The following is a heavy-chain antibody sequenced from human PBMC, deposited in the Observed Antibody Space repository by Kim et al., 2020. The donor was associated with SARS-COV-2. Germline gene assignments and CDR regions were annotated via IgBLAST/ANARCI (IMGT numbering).Heavy chain of an antibody. V-gene: IGHV3-7*05. J-gene: IGHJ4*02. CDR3: ASAFSITMVRGVR. Sequence: GGSLRLSCAASGFTFSSYWMSWVRQAPGKGLEWVANIKQDGSEKYYVDSVKGRFTISRDNAKNSLYLQMNSLRAEDTAVYYCASAFSITMVRGVRWGQGTLVTVSS. CDR1: GFTFSSYW. D-gene: IGHD3-10*01. CDR2: IKQDGSEK.